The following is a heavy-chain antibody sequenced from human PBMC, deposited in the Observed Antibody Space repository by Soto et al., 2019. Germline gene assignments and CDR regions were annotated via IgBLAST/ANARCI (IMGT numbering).Heavy chain of an antibody. CDR3: ARDHQGNCDNGVCYYFDY. Sequence: QVQLQESGPRLVKPSGTLSLTCAVSGASISSSDWWSWVRQAPGKGLEWIGEIYHSGSTNYNPSLKSRVTISVDKSTNQFSLNLNSVTAADTAVYYGARDHQGNCDNGVCYYFDYWGQGILVTVSS. CDR2: IYHSGST. D-gene: IGHD2-8*01. J-gene: IGHJ4*02. V-gene: IGHV4-4*02. CDR1: GASISSSDW.